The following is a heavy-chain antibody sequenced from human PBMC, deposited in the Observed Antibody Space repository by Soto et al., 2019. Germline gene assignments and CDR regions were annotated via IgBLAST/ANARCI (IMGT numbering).Heavy chain of an antibody. Sequence: PGGSLRLSCAASGFTFSSYAMTWVRQAPGKGLEWVSAISAGGGSTYYADSVRGRFTVSRDNPKNMLYLQMNSLRDEDTAVYYCARYRREDIVVVPAAMLYYYYGRDVCGEGSTVTVS. V-gene: IGHV3-23*01. J-gene: IGHJ6*02. CDR2: ISAGGGST. D-gene: IGHD2-2*01. CDR3: ARYRREDIVVVPAAMLYYYYGRDV. CDR1: GFTFSSYA.